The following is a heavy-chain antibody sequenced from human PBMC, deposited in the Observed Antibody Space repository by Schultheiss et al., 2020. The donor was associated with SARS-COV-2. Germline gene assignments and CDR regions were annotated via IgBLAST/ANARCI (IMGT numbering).Heavy chain of an antibody. Sequence: GESLKISCAASGFTFSSYGMHWVRQAPGKGLEWVAVIWYDGSNKYYADSVKGRFTISRDNSKNTLYLQMNSLRAEDTAVYYCATEAGAYGMDVWGQGTTVTVSS. CDR3: ATEAGAYGMDV. V-gene: IGHV3-33*01. CDR1: GFTFSSYG. CDR2: IWYDGSNK. J-gene: IGHJ6*02. D-gene: IGHD3-10*01.